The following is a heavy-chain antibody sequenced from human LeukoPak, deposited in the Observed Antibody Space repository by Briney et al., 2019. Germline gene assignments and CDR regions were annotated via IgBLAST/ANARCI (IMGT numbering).Heavy chain of an antibody. D-gene: IGHD1-26*01. CDR3: ARGRWELRGGYFDY. V-gene: IGHV1-69*06. Sequence: ASVKVSCKASGDIFSNYPITWVRQAPGQGLEWMGRIIPIFGTVTYAQKFQGRVTIMADKSTSTAYMELSSLRSEDTAVYYCARGRWELRGGYFDYWGQGTLVTVSS. CDR2: IIPIFGTV. J-gene: IGHJ4*02. CDR1: GDIFSNYP.